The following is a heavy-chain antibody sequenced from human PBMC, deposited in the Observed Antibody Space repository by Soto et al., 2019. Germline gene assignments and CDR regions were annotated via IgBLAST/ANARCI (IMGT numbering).Heavy chain of an antibody. CDR3: AKVDILTGYMGPGY. D-gene: IGHD3-9*01. Sequence: GGSLRLSCAASGFTFSAYGMHWVRQAPGKGLEWVAVISYDGNNKYYADSVQGRFTISRDNSKNTLYLQMNSLRAEDTAVYYCAKVDILTGYMGPGYWGQGTLVTVSS. CDR2: ISYDGNNK. V-gene: IGHV3-30*18. J-gene: IGHJ4*02. CDR1: GFTFSAYG.